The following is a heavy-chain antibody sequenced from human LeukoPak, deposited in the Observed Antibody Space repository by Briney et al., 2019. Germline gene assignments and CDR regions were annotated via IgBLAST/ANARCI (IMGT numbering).Heavy chain of an antibody. J-gene: IGHJ6*02. V-gene: IGHV3-30*18. D-gene: IGHD3-3*01. CDR3: AKDWQLYYDSWSGYGWGMDV. CDR1: GFTFSSYG. Sequence: GGSLRLSCAASGFTFSSYGMHWVRQAPGKGLEWVAVISYDGSNKYYADSVKGRFTISRDNSKNTLYLQMNSLRAEDTAVYYCAKDWQLYYDSWSGYGWGMDVWGQGTTVTVSS. CDR2: ISYDGSNK.